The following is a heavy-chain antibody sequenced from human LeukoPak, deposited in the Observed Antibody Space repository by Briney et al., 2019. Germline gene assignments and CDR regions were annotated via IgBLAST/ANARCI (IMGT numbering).Heavy chain of an antibody. CDR3: AREGTVVTAMVTSSGVNDY. V-gene: IGHV4-30-4*01. Sequence: SQTLSLTCTVSGGSISSGDYYWSWIRQPPGKGLEWIGYIYYSVSTYYNPSLKSRVTISVDTSKNQFSLKLSSVTAADTAVYYCAREGTVVTAMVTSSGVNDYWGQGTLVTVSS. J-gene: IGHJ4*02. D-gene: IGHD5-18*01. CDR1: GGSISSGDYY. CDR2: IYYSVST.